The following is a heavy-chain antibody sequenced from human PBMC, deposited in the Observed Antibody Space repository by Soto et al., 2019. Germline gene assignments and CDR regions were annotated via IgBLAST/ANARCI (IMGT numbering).Heavy chain of an antibody. J-gene: IGHJ4*02. Sequence: ASVKVSCKASGYTFTGYYMHWVRQAPGQGLEWMGWINPNSGGTNYAQKFQGWVTMTRDTSISTAYMELSRLRSDDTAVYYCGRGGYSGYVDFDYWGQGTLVTVS. V-gene: IGHV1-2*04. CDR2: INPNSGGT. D-gene: IGHD5-12*01. CDR3: GRGGYSGYVDFDY. CDR1: GYTFTGYY.